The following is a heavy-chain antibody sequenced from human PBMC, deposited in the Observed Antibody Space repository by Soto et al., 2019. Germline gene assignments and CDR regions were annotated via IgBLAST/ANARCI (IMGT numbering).Heavy chain of an antibody. Sequence: QLQLQESGPGLVRPSGTLSITCAVSGGFTSPNNWWSWVRQPPGKGLEWIGDAYHRESTAYNPSLKSRVSISVEKSKNQISLKLTSATAADTAVYYCARSPPSSYYGGSGTFDYWGQGTLVTVSS. V-gene: IGHV4-4*02. J-gene: IGHJ4*02. CDR3: ARSPPSSYYGGSGTFDY. CDR1: GGFTSPNNW. D-gene: IGHD3-10*01. CDR2: AYHREST.